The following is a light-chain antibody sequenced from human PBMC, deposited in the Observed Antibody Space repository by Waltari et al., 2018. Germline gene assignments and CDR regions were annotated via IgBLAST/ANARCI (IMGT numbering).Light chain of an antibody. CDR2: DVR. CDR3: SSYTSSSTQVV. V-gene: IGLV2-14*03. Sequence: QSALPQPVPVSGSPGQSITPACPRTRTYAGAFHHFSGYQQHPGKAPQLMIYDVRNRPSGVSNRFSGSKSGNTASLTISGLQAEDEADYYCSSYTSSSTQVVFGGGTKLTVL. CDR1: RTYAGAFHH. J-gene: IGLJ2*01.